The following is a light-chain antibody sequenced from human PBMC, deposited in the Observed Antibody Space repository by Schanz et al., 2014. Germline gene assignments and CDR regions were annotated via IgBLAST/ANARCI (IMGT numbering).Light chain of an antibody. V-gene: IGKV3-20*01. J-gene: IGKJ4*01. CDR1: QSVGSRS. Sequence: EIVLTQSPGTLSLSPGERATLSCRASQSVGSRSLAWYQQKPGQPPRLLIYGASNRAAGIPDRFSGSGSGTDFTLTISRLEPEDFAVYYCQQYSKSPLTFGGGTKVEIK. CDR2: GAS. CDR3: QQYSKSPLT.